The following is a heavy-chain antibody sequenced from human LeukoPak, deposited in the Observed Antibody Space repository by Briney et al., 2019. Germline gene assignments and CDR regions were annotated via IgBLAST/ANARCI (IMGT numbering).Heavy chain of an antibody. J-gene: IGHJ4*02. D-gene: IGHD6-13*01. V-gene: IGHV3-23*01. Sequence: GGSLRLSCAASGFTFSSYAMSWVRQAPGKGLEWVSAISGSGGSTYHADSVKGRFTISRDNSKNTLYLQMNSLRAEDTAVYYCAKGLEQLVDLGSDYWGQGTLVTVSS. CDR2: ISGSGGST. CDR1: GFTFSSYA. CDR3: AKGLEQLVDLGSDY.